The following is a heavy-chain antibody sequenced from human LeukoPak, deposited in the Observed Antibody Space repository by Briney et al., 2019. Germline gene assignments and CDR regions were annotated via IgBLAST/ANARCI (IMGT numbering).Heavy chain of an antibody. D-gene: IGHD6-25*01. CDR1: GGSISSGGYY. CDR3: ARVSRYSSGISWFDP. Sequence: SQTLSHTCTVSGGSISSGGYYWSWIRQHPGKGLEWIGYIYYSGSTYYNPSLKSRVTISVDTSKNQFSLKLSSVTAADTAVYYCARVSRYSSGISWFDPWGQGTLVTVSS. J-gene: IGHJ5*02. CDR2: IYYSGST. V-gene: IGHV4-31*03.